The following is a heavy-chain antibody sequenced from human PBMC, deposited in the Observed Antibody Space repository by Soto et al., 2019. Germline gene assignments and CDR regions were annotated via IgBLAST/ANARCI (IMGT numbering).Heavy chain of an antibody. CDR3: AKTRGAMIYAISVYGMDV. J-gene: IGHJ6*02. D-gene: IGHD2-8*01. Sequence: PGGSLRLSCAASGFSFSSFAMNWVRQAPGKGLEWVSIISGSADSTFYADYLKGRFTISRDNSKSTLYLQINSLRAEDTAVYYCAKTRGAMIYAISVYGMDVWGQGTTVTVSS. V-gene: IGHV3-23*01. CDR1: GFSFSSFA. CDR2: ISGSADST.